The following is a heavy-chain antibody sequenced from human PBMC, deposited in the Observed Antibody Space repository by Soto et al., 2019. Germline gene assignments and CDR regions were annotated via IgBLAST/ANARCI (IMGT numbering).Heavy chain of an antibody. Sequence: TLSLTCTVSGGSISSGGYYWSWIRQHPGKGLEWIGYIYYSGSTYYNPSLKSRVTISVDTSKNQFSLKLSSVTAADTAVYYCARGGKMDCSSTSCYTGGNWFDPWGQGTLVTVSS. CDR3: ARGGKMDCSSTSCYTGGNWFDP. V-gene: IGHV4-31*03. CDR1: GGSISSGGYY. CDR2: IYYSGST. D-gene: IGHD2-2*02. J-gene: IGHJ5*02.